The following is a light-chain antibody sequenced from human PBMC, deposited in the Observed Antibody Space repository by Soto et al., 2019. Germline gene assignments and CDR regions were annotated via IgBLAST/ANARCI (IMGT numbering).Light chain of an antibody. J-gene: IGKJ1*01. V-gene: IGKV1-5*03. Sequence: DIQMTQSPSTLSASVGDRVAITCRASQSISRWVAWYQQKPGKAPKLLIYKASTLESGVPSRFSGSGSGTEFTLTISSLQPDDFATYHCQQYNSFSPWTFGRGTKVEIK. CDR1: QSISRW. CDR2: KAS. CDR3: QQYNSFSPWT.